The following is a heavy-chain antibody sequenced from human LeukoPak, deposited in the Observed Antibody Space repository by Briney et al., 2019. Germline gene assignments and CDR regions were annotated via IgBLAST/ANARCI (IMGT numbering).Heavy chain of an antibody. CDR3: ARDSFIRGSFLRCMLSCRSSSDY. D-gene: IGHD2-8*01. CDR2: ISADIVDT. Sequence: VASLKVSCKASGYTFTSYGISWVRQAPGQGLEWMGWISADIVDTNYAQKLQGRVTMTTDTSTSTAYMELRSLRSDDTAVYYCARDSFIRGSFLRCMLSCRSSSDYWGQGTLVTVSS. V-gene: IGHV1-18*01. J-gene: IGHJ4*02. CDR1: GYTFTSYG.